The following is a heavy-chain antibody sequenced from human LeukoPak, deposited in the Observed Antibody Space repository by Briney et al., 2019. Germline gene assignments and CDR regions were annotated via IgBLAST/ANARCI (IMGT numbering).Heavy chain of an antibody. J-gene: IGHJ4*02. D-gene: IGHD6-19*01. Sequence: PGGSLRLSCAASGFIFSSYWMAWVRQAPGKGLEWVANIKEDGSEKYYVDSVKGRFTISRDNAKNSLYLQMNSLRAEDTAVYYCASDGPGYSSGHDYWGQGTLVTVSS. CDR1: GFIFSSYW. CDR2: IKEDGSEK. V-gene: IGHV3-7*01. CDR3: ASDGPGYSSGHDY.